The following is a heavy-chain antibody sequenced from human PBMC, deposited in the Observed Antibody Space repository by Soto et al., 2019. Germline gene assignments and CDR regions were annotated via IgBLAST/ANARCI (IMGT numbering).Heavy chain of an antibody. J-gene: IGHJ4*02. CDR3: AKDTALGLEIPYY. Sequence: SLRLSCAASGFTFDDYAMHWVRQAPGKGLEWVSGISWNSGSIGYADSVKGRFTISRDNAKNSLYLQMNSLRAEDTALYYCAKDTALGLEIPYYWGQGTLVTVSS. V-gene: IGHV3-9*01. CDR1: GFTFDDYA. CDR2: ISWNSGSI. D-gene: IGHD1-7*01.